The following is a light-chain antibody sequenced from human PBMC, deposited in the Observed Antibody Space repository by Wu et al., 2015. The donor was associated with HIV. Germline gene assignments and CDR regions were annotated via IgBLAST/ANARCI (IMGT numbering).Light chain of an antibody. J-gene: IGKJ4*01. CDR3: QQRSNWPLLT. V-gene: IGKV3-11*01. Sequence: EIVMTQSPATLSVSPGERATLSCRASQSVSSKLAWYQQKPGQAPRLLIYDTSNRATGIPARFSGSGSGTDFTLTISSLEPEDFAVYYCQQRSNWPLLTFGGGTEVEIK. CDR2: DTS. CDR1: QSVSSK.